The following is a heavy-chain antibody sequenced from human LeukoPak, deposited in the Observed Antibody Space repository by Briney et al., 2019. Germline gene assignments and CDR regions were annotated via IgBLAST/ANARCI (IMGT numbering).Heavy chain of an antibody. J-gene: IGHJ4*02. V-gene: IGHV3-23*01. CDR1: GFTFSSYA. Sequence: GGSLRLSCAASGFTFSSYAMSWVRQAPGEGLEWVSAISGSSGSTYYADSVKGRFTISRNNSKNTLHLQMNSLRAEDTAVYYCAKDGPYGSGSPVEYWGQGTLVTVSS. CDR3: AKDGPYGSGSPVEY. CDR2: ISGSSGST. D-gene: IGHD3-10*01.